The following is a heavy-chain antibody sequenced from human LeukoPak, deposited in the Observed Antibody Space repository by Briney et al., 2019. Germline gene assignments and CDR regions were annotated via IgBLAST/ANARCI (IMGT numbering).Heavy chain of an antibody. CDR2: ISSSGSTI. J-gene: IGHJ4*02. CDR1: GFTFSDYY. D-gene: IGHD6-13*01. V-gene: IGHV3-11*01. CDR3: ARIKTGIAAAGPASDHFDY. Sequence: GGSLRLSCAASGFTFSDYYRSWIRQAPGKGLEWVSYISSSGSTIYYADSVKGRFTISRDNAKNSLYLQMNSLRAEDTAVYYCARIKTGIAAAGPASDHFDYWGQGTLVTVSS.